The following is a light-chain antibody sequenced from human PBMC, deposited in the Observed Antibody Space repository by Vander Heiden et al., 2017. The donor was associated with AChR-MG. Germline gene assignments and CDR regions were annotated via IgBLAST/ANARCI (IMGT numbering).Light chain of an antibody. CDR1: QSLLHSNGYNY. V-gene: IGKV2-28*01. J-gene: IGKJ3*01. Sequence: IVMTQSPPSLPVTPGEPASIPCRSSQSLLHSNGYNYLDWYLQKPGQSPQLLIYLGSNRASGVPDRFSGSGSGTDFTLKISRVEAEDVGVYYCMQALHSFTFGPGTKVDIK. CDR3: MQALHSFT. CDR2: LGS.